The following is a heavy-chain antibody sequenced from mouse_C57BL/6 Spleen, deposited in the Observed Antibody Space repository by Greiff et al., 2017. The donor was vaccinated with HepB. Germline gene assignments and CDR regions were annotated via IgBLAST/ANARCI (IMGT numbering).Heavy chain of an antibody. CDR2: IDPENGDT. J-gene: IGHJ4*01. CDR1: GFNIKDDY. D-gene: IGHD1-1*01. V-gene: IGHV14-4*01. CDR3: TTRHYGSSRAMDY. Sequence: VQLQQSGAELVRPGASVKLSCTASGFNIKDDYMHWVKQRPEQGLEWIGWIDPENGDTEYASKFQGKATITADTSSNTAYLQLSSLTSEDTAVYYCTTRHYGSSRAMDYWGQGTSVTVSS.